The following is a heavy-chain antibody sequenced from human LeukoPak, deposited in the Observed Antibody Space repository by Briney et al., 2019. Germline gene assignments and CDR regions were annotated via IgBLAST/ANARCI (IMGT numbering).Heavy chain of an antibody. CDR1: GGTFSSYA. J-gene: IGHJ3*02. CDR2: IIPIFGTA. Sequence: SVKVSCKASGGTFSSYAISWVRQAPGQGLEWMGGIIPIFGTANYAQKFQGRVTITADKSTSTAYMELSSLRSEDTAVYYCARGKFYYVGGGYLGNNDVFNIGAQGKRVTVFS. V-gene: IGHV1-69*06. CDR3: ARGKFYYVGGGYLGNNDVFNI. D-gene: IGHD3-10*02.